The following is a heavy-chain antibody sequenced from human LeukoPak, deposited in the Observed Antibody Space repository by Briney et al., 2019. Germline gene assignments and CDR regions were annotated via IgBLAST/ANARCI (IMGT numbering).Heavy chain of an antibody. CDR3: GKDANPGGMDV. CDR1: GFTSNDYA. J-gene: IGHJ6*02. Sequence: GGSLRLSCEASGFTSNDYAMHWVRQAPGKGLEWVSGITWNSGNIGYADSVRGRFTISRDNAKNSLYLQMNSLRAEDTALYYSGKDANPGGMDVWGQGTTVIVSS. D-gene: IGHD1-14*01. CDR2: ITWNSGNI. V-gene: IGHV3-9*02.